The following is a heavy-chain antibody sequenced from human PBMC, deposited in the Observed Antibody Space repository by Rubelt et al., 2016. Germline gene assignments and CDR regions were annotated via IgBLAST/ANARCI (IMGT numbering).Heavy chain of an antibody. D-gene: IGHD6-19*01. CDR3: AKETASSGWEPFDH. CDR2: ISGSGGST. V-gene: IGHV3-23*04. J-gene: IGHJ4*02. CDR1: GFSFSSFW. Sequence: VQLVESGGGLVQPGGSLRLSCAASGFSFSSFWMHWVRQAPGKGLEWVSAISGSGGSTYYADSVKGRFTISRDNSKNTLYLQMNSLRAEDTAVYYCAKETASSGWEPFDHWGQGTLVTVSS.